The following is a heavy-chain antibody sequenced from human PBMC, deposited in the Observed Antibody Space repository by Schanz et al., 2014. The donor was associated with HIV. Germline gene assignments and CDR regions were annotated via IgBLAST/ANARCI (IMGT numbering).Heavy chain of an antibody. J-gene: IGHJ5*02. D-gene: IGHD1-26*01. CDR1: GYTFTSYG. V-gene: IGHV1-18*01. Sequence: QVQLVQSGAEVKKPGASVKVSCKASGYTFTSYGISWVRQAPGQGLEWMGWISPSNGDTKYTHWLQGRVTMTTDTSTNTAYMELRSLKSDDTAVYYCARGEDWPGGASDHWGQGTLVIVS. CDR3: ARGEDWPGGASDH. CDR2: ISPSNGDT.